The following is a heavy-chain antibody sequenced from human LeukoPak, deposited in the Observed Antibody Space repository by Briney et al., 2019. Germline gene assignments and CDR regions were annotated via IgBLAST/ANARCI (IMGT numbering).Heavy chain of an antibody. V-gene: IGHV3-30*02. D-gene: IGHD3-10*01. Sequence: GGSLRLSCAASGFTFSSYGMHWVRQAPGKGLEWAAFIRYDGSNKFYVDSVKGRFTISRDNSKNTVDLQMNSLRTEDTAVYYCAKVGSSSMGSGSFCPFDYCGQGTLVTVSS. J-gene: IGHJ4*02. CDR1: GFTFSSYG. CDR2: IRYDGSNK. CDR3: AKVGSSSMGSGSFCPFDY.